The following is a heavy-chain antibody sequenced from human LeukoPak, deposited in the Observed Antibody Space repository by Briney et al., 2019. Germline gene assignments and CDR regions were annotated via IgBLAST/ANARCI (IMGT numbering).Heavy chain of an antibody. CDR1: GFTFSTYA. V-gene: IGHV3-23*01. D-gene: IGHD2-2*01. CDR3: AKGGTGYCSSSSCLYYFHY. J-gene: IGHJ4*02. Sequence: GGSLRLSCAASGFTFSTYAMSWVRQAPGKGLEWVSTISDSSATYYADSVKGRFSISRDNSKNTLYLRMNSLRAEDTAVYYCAKGGTGYCSSSSCLYYFHYWGREPWSPSPQ. CDR2: ISDSSAT.